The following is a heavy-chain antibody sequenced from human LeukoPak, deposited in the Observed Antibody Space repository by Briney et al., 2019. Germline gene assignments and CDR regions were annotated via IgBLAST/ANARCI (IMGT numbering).Heavy chain of an antibody. D-gene: IGHD3-16*01. CDR1: GGSFSGYY. CDR2: INHSGST. CDR3: ARTKLYYDYVWPRYYFDY. V-gene: IGHV4-34*01. J-gene: IGHJ4*02. Sequence: SETLSLTCAVYGGSFSGYYWSWIRQPPGKGLEWIGEINHSGSTNYNPSLKSRVTISVDTSKNQFSLKLSSVTAADTAVYYCARTKLYYDYVWPRYYFDYWGQGTLVTVSS.